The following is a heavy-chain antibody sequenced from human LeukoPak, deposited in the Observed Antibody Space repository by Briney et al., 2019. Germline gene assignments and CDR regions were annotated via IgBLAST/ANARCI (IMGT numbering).Heavy chain of an antibody. CDR3: ARLGGYHDPPDY. V-gene: IGHV4-39*01. Sequence: SETLSLTCTVSGGSISSPTYYWAWIRQPPGQELDWIKTIHYSGSTYDNPSLKSRFNMSVDTSKNQFFLKLSSVTAAGTAVYYCARLGGYHDPPDYWGQGTLVTVSS. CDR1: GGSISSPTYY. J-gene: IGHJ4*02. D-gene: IGHD3-16*02. CDR2: IHYSGST.